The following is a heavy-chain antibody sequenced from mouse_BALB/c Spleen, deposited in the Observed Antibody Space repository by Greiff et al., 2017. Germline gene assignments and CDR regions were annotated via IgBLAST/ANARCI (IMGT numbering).Heavy chain of an antibody. Sequence: QVQLQQPGAELVKPGASVKLSCKASGYTFTSYYMYWVKQRPGQGLEWIGGINPGNGGTNFNEKFKSKATLTVDKSSSTAYMQLSSLTSEDSAVYYCTRITTARDYYAMDYWGQGTSVTVSS. D-gene: IGHD1-2*01. CDR2: INPGNGGT. CDR1: GYTFTSYY. CDR3: TRITTARDYYAMDY. V-gene: IGHV1S81*02. J-gene: IGHJ4*01.